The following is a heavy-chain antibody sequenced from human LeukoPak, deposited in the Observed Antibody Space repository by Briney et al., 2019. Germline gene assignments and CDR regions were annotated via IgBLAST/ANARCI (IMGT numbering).Heavy chain of an antibody. V-gene: IGHV4-39*02. CDR3: AKDRDTSGRSNFGL. D-gene: IGHD3-22*01. J-gene: IGHJ2*01. Sequence: PSETLSLTCTVSGGSISGTSYYWGWIRQPPGKGLEWIGSIYYSWDTYYNPSLKSRVTISVDTSKNQFSLKLSSVTAADTAVYYCAKDRDTSGRSNFGLWGRGTLVTVSS. CDR1: GGSISGTSYY. CDR2: IYYSWDT.